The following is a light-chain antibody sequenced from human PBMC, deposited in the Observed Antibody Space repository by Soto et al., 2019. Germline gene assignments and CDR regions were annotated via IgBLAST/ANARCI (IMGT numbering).Light chain of an antibody. CDR2: YYSDSDK. J-gene: IGLJ7*01. Sequence: QPVLTQPPSSSASPGESARLTCTLPSDINVGSYNIYWYQQKPGSAPRYLLYYYSDSDKGQGSGVPSRFSGSKDASANTGILLISGLQSEDEADYYCMIWPSNAAVFGGGTQLTVL. V-gene: IGLV5-37*01. CDR3: MIWPSNAAV. CDR1: SDINVGSYN.